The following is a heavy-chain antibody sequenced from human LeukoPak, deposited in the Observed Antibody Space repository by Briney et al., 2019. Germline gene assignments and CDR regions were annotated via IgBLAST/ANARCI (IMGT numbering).Heavy chain of an antibody. J-gene: IGHJ6*04. D-gene: IGHD3-10*01. V-gene: IGHV3-66*04. CDR1: GFTFSGSA. CDR3: ARPGLLWFGEPLVDV. Sequence: GGSLKLSCAASGFTFSGSAMHWVRQAPGKGLEWVSVIYSGGSTYYADSVKGRFTISRDNSKNTLYLQMNSLRAEDTAVYYCARPGLLWFGEPLVDVWGKGTTVTISS. CDR2: IYSGGST.